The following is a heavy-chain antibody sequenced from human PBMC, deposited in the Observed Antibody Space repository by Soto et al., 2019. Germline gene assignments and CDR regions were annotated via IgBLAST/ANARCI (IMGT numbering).Heavy chain of an antibody. CDR1: GYTFTSYA. CDR3: ARSIVVVTALDY. D-gene: IGHD2-21*02. J-gene: IGHJ4*02. V-gene: IGHV1-3*01. CDR2: INAGNGNT. Sequence: ASVKVSCKASGYTFTSYAMHWVRQAPGQRLEWMGWINAGNGNTKYSQKFRGRVTITRDTSASTAYMELSSLRSEDTAVYYCARSIVVVTALDYWGQGTLVPSPQ.